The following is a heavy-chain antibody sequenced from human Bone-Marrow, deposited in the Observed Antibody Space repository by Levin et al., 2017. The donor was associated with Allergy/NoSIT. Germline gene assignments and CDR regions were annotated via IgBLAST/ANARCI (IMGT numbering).Heavy chain of an antibody. Sequence: GESLKISCAASGFTFSSFAMSWVRQAPGKGLELVSVISDSAAMTYYADSVKGRFTISGDNSKHMLYLQMNSLRAEDTALYYCAKAKGYCSSGNCRPDYYYYGMDVWGQGTTVTVSS. CDR3: AKAKGYCSSGNCRPDYYYYGMDV. V-gene: IGHV3-23*01. CDR2: ISDSAAMT. D-gene: IGHD2-2*01. J-gene: IGHJ6*02. CDR1: GFTFSSFA.